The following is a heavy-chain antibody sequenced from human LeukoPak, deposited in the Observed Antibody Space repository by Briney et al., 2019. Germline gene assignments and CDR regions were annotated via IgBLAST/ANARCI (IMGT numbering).Heavy chain of an antibody. D-gene: IGHD6-19*01. CDR3: ARKAGTYAFDI. Sequence: SETLSLTCTVSGGSISSSSYYWVWIRQPPGKELEWIGSINYSGNTYYNPSVKSRVTISADTSKNQFSLKLSSVTAADTAVYYCARKAGTYAFDIWGQGTMVTVSS. V-gene: IGHV4-39*07. CDR1: GGSISSSSYY. J-gene: IGHJ3*02. CDR2: INYSGNT.